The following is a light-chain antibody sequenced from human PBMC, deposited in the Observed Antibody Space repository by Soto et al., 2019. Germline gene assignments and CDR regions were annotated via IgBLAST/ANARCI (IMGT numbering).Light chain of an antibody. CDR1: SSDIGGYNF. CDR2: EVS. Sequence: QSVLTHPASVSGSPGHSITISCTGTSSDIGGYNFVSWYQQHPGKAPKLMIYEVSNRPSGVSNRFSGSKSGNTASLTISGLQAEDEDDYYCSSYTSSSTLYVFGTGTKV. V-gene: IGLV2-14*01. J-gene: IGLJ1*01. CDR3: SSYTSSSTLYV.